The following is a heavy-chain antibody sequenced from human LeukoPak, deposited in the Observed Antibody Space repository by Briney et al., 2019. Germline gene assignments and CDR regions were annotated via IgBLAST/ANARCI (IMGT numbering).Heavy chain of an antibody. J-gene: IGHJ4*02. CDR2: ISGSGGST. CDR3: AKDQGYGSGSYHPELDS. V-gene: IGHV3-23*01. CDR1: GFTFNRYA. Sequence: GGSLRLSCAASGFTFNRYAMSWVRQAPGKGLEWVSAISGSGGSTYYADSVKGRCSISRDDSKSTLYLQLHSLRAEDTAIYYCAKDQGYGSGSYHPELDSWGQGTLVAVSS. D-gene: IGHD3-10*01.